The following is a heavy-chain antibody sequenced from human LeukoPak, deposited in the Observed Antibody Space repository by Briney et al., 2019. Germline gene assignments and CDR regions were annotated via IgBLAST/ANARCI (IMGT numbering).Heavy chain of an antibody. D-gene: IGHD3-22*01. CDR1: GGTFSSYA. J-gene: IGHJ1*01. Sequence: GASVKVSCKASGGTFSSYAISWVRQAPGQGLEWMGRIIPILGIANYAQKLQGRVTITADKSTSTAYMELSSLRSEDTAVYYCAREPYYYDSSGYYSYFQHWGQGTLVTVSS. CDR3: AREPYYYDSSGYYSYFQH. CDR2: IIPILGIA. V-gene: IGHV1-69*04.